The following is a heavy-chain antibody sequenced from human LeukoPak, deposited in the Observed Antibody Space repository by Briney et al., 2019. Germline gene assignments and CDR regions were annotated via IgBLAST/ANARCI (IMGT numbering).Heavy chain of an antibody. Sequence: PGGSVRLSCAASGFTFSSYGMHWVRQAPGKGLEWVAFIRYDGSNKYYADSVKGRFTISRDNSKNTLYLQMNSLRAEDTAVYYCARDQQLMVRGVMAFDPWGQGTLVTVSS. CDR3: ARDQQLMVRGVMAFDP. CDR2: IRYDGSNK. V-gene: IGHV3-30*02. CDR1: GFTFSSYG. J-gene: IGHJ5*02. D-gene: IGHD3-10*01.